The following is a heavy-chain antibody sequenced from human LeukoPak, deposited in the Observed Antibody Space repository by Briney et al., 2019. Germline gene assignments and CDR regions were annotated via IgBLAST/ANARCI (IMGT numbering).Heavy chain of an antibody. CDR1: GYTFTSYG. Sequence: GASVKVSCKASGYTFTSYGISWVRQAPGPGLEWVGWISAYNGNTNYVQKLQGRVTMSTDTSTSTAYMELRSLRSDDTAVYYCARGPYDITRGAYYYYYMDVWGKGTTVTVSS. J-gene: IGHJ6*03. CDR3: ARGPYDITRGAYYYYYMDV. V-gene: IGHV1-18*01. D-gene: IGHD3-9*01. CDR2: ISAYNGNT.